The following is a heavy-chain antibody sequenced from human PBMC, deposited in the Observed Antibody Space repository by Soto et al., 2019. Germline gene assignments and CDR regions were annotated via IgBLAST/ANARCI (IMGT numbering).Heavy chain of an antibody. CDR3: ARDYYYDSSGYFVDYFDH. V-gene: IGHV1-18*01. CDR1: GYIFNSYG. D-gene: IGHD3-22*01. Sequence: ASVKVSCKASGYIFNSYGISWVRQAPGQGLEWMGWVSAYNGDTNYAQKFLGRVTLTTDTSTSTAYMELGSLRSDDTAVYYCARDYYYDSSGYFVDYFDHWGQGTLVTVSS. J-gene: IGHJ4*02. CDR2: VSAYNGDT.